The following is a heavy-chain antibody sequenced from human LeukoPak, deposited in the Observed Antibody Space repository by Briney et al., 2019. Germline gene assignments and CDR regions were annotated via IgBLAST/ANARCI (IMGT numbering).Heavy chain of an antibody. CDR3: SRAGDYGSGSFRWRHFDY. D-gene: IGHD3-10*01. J-gene: IGHJ4*02. V-gene: IGHV3-30-3*01. Sequence: PGGSLRLSCAASGFTFSNYALHWVRQAPDKGLEWVALISYDGGNKDYADSVKGRFTISRDNSKNTLYLQMNRLRTGDRAVYYCSRAGDYGSGSFRWRHFDYWGQGTLVTVSS. CDR2: ISYDGGNK. CDR1: GFTFSNYA.